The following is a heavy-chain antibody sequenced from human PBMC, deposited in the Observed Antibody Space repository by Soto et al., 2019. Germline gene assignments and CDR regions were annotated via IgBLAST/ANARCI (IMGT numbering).Heavy chain of an antibody. D-gene: IGHD4-17*01. V-gene: IGHV1-69*01. CDR2: VIPIFGKT. CDR1: GGTFRNYA. Sequence: QVQLVQSGAEVKKPGSSVKVSCKASGGTFRNYAFSWVRQAPGQGLEWMGEVIPIFGKTPYAQKFQGRVTPIFGTTPNAKKFQGRVTITADESTNTAYMELSSLRSEDTAVYYCARRFIQDNGGNHDSFDIWGQGTMVTVSS. CDR3: ARRFIQDNGGNHDSFDI. J-gene: IGHJ3*02.